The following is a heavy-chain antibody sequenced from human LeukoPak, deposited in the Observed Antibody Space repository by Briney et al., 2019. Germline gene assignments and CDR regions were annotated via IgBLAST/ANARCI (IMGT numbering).Heavy chain of an antibody. J-gene: IGHJ3*02. Sequence: SETLSLTCTVSGGSISSYYWSWIRQPPGKGLEWIGYIYYSGSTNYNPSLKSRVTISVDTSKNQFSLTLSSVTAADTAVYYCAGEYDYYDSSGPPRTHAFDIWGQGTMVTVSS. CDR1: GGSISSYY. V-gene: IGHV4-59*01. CDR3: AGEYDYYDSSGPPRTHAFDI. CDR2: IYYSGST. D-gene: IGHD3-22*01.